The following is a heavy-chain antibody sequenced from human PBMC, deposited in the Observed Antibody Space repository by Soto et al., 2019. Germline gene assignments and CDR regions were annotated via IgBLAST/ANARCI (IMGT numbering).Heavy chain of an antibody. CDR1: GYTLTELS. V-gene: IGHV1-24*01. CDR2: FDPEDGET. D-gene: IGHD6-13*01. Sequence: ASVKVSCKVSGYTLTELSMHWVRQAPGKGLEWMGGFDPEDGETIYAQKFQGRVTMTEDTSTDTAYMELSSLRSEDTAVYYCATVPYSSSWYDAFDIWGQGTMGTVSS. CDR3: ATVPYSSSWYDAFDI. J-gene: IGHJ3*02.